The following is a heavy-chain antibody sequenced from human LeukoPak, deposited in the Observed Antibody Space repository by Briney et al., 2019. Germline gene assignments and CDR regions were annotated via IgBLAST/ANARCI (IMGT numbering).Heavy chain of an antibody. CDR3: AKDWHILTGRNCFDP. CDR2: VSPYNGDT. CDR1: GYTLNNYG. Sequence: ASVKVSCKASGYTLNNYGISWVRQATGQGLEWMGWVSPYNGDTNYTQKFQGRVTMSTDTSTTTAYMELRSLRIDDTAIYFCAKDWHILTGRNCFDPWGQGALVTVSS. D-gene: IGHD3-9*01. V-gene: IGHV1-18*01. J-gene: IGHJ5*02.